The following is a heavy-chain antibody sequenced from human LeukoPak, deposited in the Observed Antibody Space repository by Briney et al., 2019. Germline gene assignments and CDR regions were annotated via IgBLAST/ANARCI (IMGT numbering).Heavy chain of an antibody. CDR1: RFTLSNAW. V-gene: IGHV3-15*01. D-gene: IGHD3-16*02. Sequence: GGALRLSRAASRFTLSNAWMTWVRPAPGKGLEWVGRIKSRTDGGTIDYAAPVKGRFTISRDESTNTLYLQMNSLDTEYTAVYFCHRSYPCDYWGQGTLVIVSA. CDR3: HRSYPCDY. J-gene: IGHJ4*02. CDR2: IKSRTDGGTI.